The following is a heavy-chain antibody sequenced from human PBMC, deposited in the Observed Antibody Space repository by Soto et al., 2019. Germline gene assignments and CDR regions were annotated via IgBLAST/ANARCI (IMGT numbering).Heavy chain of an antibody. Sequence: SETLCLTCTVSGGSISTYYWSWIRQPPGKGLEWIGYIYYSGSTNSNPSLKSRVTISVDTSKNQFSLKLSSVTAADTAVYYCARDSEQLVPYFAYWGQGTLVTVSS. V-gene: IGHV4-59*01. J-gene: IGHJ4*02. D-gene: IGHD6-6*01. CDR2: IYYSGST. CDR3: ARDSEQLVPYFAY. CDR1: GGSISTYY.